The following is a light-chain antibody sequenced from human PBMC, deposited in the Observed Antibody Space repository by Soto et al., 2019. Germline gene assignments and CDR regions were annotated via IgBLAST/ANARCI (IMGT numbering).Light chain of an antibody. CDR2: PAS. V-gene: IGKV1-27*01. CDR1: QDISNF. CDR3: QKYKDAPFT. Sequence: DIQMTQSPSSLSASVGDRVTITCRASQDISNFLAWYQQKPGKVPKLLIYPASTLQSGVPSRFSGSGSGTDFTLTITGLQSEDFATYYCQKYKDAPFTFGPGTKVDV. J-gene: IGKJ3*01.